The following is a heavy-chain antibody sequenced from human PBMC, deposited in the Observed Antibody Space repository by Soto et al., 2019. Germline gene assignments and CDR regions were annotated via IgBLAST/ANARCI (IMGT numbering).Heavy chain of an antibody. V-gene: IGHV4-34*01. J-gene: IGHJ4*02. CDR2: IKDGGVT. Sequence: QVHLQQWGAGLLKPSETLSLTCAVNGGSLTGYYWSWIRQPPGKGLEWIGEIKDGGVTNYSPSLTGRVTMSADPSKNQFSLKLNSVTAADTAVYSCARGQEGIAATHWDQGTLVTVSS. CDR1: GGSLTGYY. CDR3: ARGQEGIAATH. D-gene: IGHD5-12*01.